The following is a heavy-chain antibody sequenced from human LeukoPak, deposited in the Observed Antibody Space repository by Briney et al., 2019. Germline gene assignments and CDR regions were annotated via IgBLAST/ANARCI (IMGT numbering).Heavy chain of an antibody. CDR2: FDPEDGET. CDR1: GYTLTELS. J-gene: IGHJ6*02. D-gene: IGHD2-2*01. V-gene: IGHV1-24*01. CDR3: ARDRGDIVVVPAAGKYYYYGMDV. Sequence: ASVTVSCKVSGYTLTELSMHWVRQAPGKGLEWMGGFDPEDGETIYAQKFQGRVTITADESTSTAYMELSSLRSEDTAVYYCARDRGDIVVVPAAGKYYYYGMDVWGQGTTVTVSS.